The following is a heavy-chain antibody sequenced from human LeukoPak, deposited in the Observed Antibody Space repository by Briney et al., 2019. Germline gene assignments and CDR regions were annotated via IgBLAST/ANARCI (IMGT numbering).Heavy chain of an antibody. D-gene: IGHD3-3*01. Sequence: ESGPTLVKPTQTLTLTCTFSGFSLSTRGVGVGWIRQPPGKALEWLSLIYWNDDKRYSPSLRSRLTITKDTSKNQVVLTITNMDPVDTATYNCAHRLQDFWSGYYSDYWGQGTLVTVSS. CDR3: AHRLQDFWSGYYSDY. CDR1: GFSLSTRGVG. CDR2: IYWNDDK. V-gene: IGHV2-5*01. J-gene: IGHJ4*02.